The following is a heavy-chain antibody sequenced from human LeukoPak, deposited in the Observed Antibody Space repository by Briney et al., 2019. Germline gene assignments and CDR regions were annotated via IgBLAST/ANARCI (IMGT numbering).Heavy chain of an antibody. CDR1: GFTFSDYY. V-gene: IGHV3-11*01. J-gene: IGHJ6*03. D-gene: IGHD2-2*01. Sequence: GGSLRLSCAASGFTFSDYYMSWIRQAPGKGLEWVSYISSSGSTIYYADSVKGRFTISRDNAKNSLYLQKNSLRAEDTAVYYCARDVGAVPAAIYYYYMDVWGKGTTVTVSS. CDR3: ARDVGAVPAAIYYYYMDV. CDR2: ISSSGSTI.